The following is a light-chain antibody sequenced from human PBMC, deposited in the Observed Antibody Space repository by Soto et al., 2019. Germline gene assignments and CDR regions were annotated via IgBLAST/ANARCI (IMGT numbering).Light chain of an antibody. J-gene: IGLJ3*02. CDR2: LEGSGSY. Sequence: QPVLTQSSSASASLGSSVKLTCTLSSGHSSYIIAWHQQQPGKAPRYLMKLEGSGSYHMGSGVPDRFSGSSSGADRYLTIAILQFEDEADYYCETWDSNTHTVFGGGTKLTVL. CDR3: ETWDSNTHTV. CDR1: SGHSSYI. V-gene: IGLV4-60*02.